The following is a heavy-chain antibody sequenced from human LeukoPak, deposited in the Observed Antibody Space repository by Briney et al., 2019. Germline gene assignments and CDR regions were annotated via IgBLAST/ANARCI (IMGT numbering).Heavy chain of an antibody. V-gene: IGHV3-9*01. CDR2: ISWNSDDI. Sequence: GGSLRLSCAASGFTFDDFAMHWVRHFPGRGLEWVSGISWNSDDIEYADSVRGRFTISRDNAKNSLFLQMNSLRSDDTAVYYCARVHPVGYSSGWYYFDYWGQGTLVTVSS. J-gene: IGHJ4*02. CDR1: GFTFDDFA. CDR3: ARVHPVGYSSGWYYFDY. D-gene: IGHD6-19*01.